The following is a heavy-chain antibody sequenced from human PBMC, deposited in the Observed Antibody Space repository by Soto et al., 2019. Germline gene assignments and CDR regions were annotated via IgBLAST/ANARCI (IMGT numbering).Heavy chain of an antibody. D-gene: IGHD5-18*01. CDR2: VNHDGSGT. Sequence: GSLRLSCAASGLTFSDYWMHWVRQAPGKELVWVARVNHDGSGTAYADSVKGRFIVSRDNAKNTLHLQMNSLRVEDTAVYYCERVLNFPYTGHYRGWFLASGQGTPVTVSS. V-gene: IGHV3-74*01. CDR1: GLTFSDYW. J-gene: IGHJ5*02. CDR3: ERVLNFPYTGHYRGWFLA.